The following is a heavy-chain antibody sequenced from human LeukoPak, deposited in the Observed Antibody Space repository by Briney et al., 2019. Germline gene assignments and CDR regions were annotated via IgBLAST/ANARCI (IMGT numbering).Heavy chain of an antibody. CDR1: GFAFSTYA. CDR3: ARARLQWEVRYPRFDS. V-gene: IGHV3-30*03. D-gene: IGHD1-26*01. J-gene: IGHJ4*02. Sequence: GGSLRLSCSASGFAFSTYAMHWVRQAPGKGLEWVAVISYDGSYKDYGDPVKGRFTLSRDKSKSTVFLEMSSLRAEDTAVYHCARARLQWEVRYPRFDSWGQGTLVTVSS. CDR2: ISYDGSYK.